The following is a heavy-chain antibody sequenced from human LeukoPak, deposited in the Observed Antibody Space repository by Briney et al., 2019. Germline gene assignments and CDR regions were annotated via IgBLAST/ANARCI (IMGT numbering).Heavy chain of an antibody. CDR2: ISAYNGNT. J-gene: IGHJ6*03. V-gene: IGHV1-18*01. CDR1: GYTFTSYG. Sequence: ASVKVSCKASGYTFTSYGISWVRQAPGQGLEWMGWISAYNGNTNYAQKLQGRVTMTTDTSTSTAYMELRSLRSDDTAVYYCARARHIVVVTAPYYYYYYMDVWGKGTTVTISS. CDR3: ARARHIVVVTAPYYYYYYMDV. D-gene: IGHD2-21*02.